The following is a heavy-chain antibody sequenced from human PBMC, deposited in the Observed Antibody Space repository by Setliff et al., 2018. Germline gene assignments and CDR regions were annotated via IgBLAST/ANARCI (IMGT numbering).Heavy chain of an antibody. CDR3: AKAASPLFGILGVEYHFDS. D-gene: IGHD3-3*01. Sequence: GGSLSLSCAASGLTFSSFAMSWVRQAPGKGLEWVSAISASGNRTYYAGSVKGRFTISRDNSKNTLYLQTNSLRAEDTAVYYCAKAASPLFGILGVEYHFDSWGQGKLVTVS. CDR2: ISASGNRT. V-gene: IGHV3-23*01. J-gene: IGHJ4*02. CDR1: GLTFSSFA.